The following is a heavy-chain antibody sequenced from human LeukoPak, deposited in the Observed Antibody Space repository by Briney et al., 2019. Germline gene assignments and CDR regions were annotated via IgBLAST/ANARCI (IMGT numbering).Heavy chain of an antibody. CDR1: GGTFSSYA. V-gene: IGHV1-69*13. J-gene: IGHJ4*02. CDR2: IIPIFGTA. CDR3: ARVDYYDSSGYYSGFDY. D-gene: IGHD3-22*01. Sequence: SVNVSCKASGGTFSSYAISWVRQAPGQGLEWMGGIIPIFGTANYARKFQGRVTITADESTSTAYMELSSLRSEDTAVYYCARVDYYDSSGYYSGFDYWGQGTLVTVSS.